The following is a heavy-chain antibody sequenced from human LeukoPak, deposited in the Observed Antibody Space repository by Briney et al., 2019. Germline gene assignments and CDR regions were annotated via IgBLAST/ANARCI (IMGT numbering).Heavy chain of an antibody. CDR1: GFTFSSYA. Sequence: PGRSLRLSCAASGFTFSSYAMHWVRQAPGKGLEWVAVISYDGSNKYYADSVKGRFTISRDNSKNTLYLQMNSLRAEDTAVYYCARDSEFLEWLFFDYWGQGTLVTVSS. V-gene: IGHV3-30-3*01. J-gene: IGHJ4*02. CDR3: ARDSEFLEWLFFDY. D-gene: IGHD3-3*01. CDR2: ISYDGSNK.